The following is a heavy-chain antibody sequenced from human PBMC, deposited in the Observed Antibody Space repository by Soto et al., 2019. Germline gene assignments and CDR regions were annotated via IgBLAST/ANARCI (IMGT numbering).Heavy chain of an antibody. Sequence: GGSLRLSCVASGFTFSSFEMNWIRQAPGKGPEWIAAINPSGRTISYADSVKGRFTISRDNAENSVYLQMSSLRGEDTAMYYCARYSGLYSYNWFDPSGQGTLVTVCS. J-gene: IGHJ5*02. V-gene: IGHV3-48*03. CDR3: ARYSGLYSYNWFDP. CDR2: INPSGRTI. D-gene: IGHD6-19*01. CDR1: GFTFSSFE.